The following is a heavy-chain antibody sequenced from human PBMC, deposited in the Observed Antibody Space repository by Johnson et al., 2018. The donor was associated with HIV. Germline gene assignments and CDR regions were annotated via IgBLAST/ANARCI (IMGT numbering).Heavy chain of an antibody. CDR1: GFTFSSYG. D-gene: IGHD1-26*01. V-gene: IGHV3-30*02. CDR3: ARDFVSWGATTGGPFDI. J-gene: IGHJ3*02. Sequence: QVQLVESGGGVVQPGGSLRLSCAASGFTFSSYGMHWVRQAPGKGLEWVAFIRYDGSSTSCAASVKGRFTISRDNARNTLYLQMNSLRAEDTAVYYCARDFVSWGATTGGPFDIWGQGTMVTVSS. CDR2: IRYDGSST.